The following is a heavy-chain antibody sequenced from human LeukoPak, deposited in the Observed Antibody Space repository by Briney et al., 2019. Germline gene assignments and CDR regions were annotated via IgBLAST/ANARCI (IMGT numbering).Heavy chain of an antibody. CDR2: INHSGST. CDR1: GGSISSYY. V-gene: IGHV4-34*01. J-gene: IGHJ6*03. D-gene: IGHD5-18*01. Sequence: SETLSLTCTVSGGSISSYYWSWIRQPPGKGLEWIGEINHSGSTNYNPSLKSRVTISVDTSKNQFSLKLSSVTAADTAVYYCAREGRYRYGYNEYHLYMDIWGKGTTVTVSS. CDR3: AREGRYRYGYNEYHLYMDI.